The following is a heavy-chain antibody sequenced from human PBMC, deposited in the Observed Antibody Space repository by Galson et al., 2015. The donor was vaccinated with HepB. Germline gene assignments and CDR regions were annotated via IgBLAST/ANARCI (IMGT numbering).Heavy chain of an antibody. J-gene: IGHJ6*02. V-gene: IGHV3-11*01. CDR3: ARERRRFGESLYYYDYYAMDV. CDR1: GFTLSDYY. D-gene: IGHD3-10*01. CDR2: SSSSGSTK. Sequence: SLRLSCAASGFTLSDYYMSWIRKAPGKGLEWVSYSSSSGSTKFYADSVKGRFTISRDNAKNSLTLQMNGLRVDDTAVYYCARERRRFGESLYYYDYYAMDVWGQGTTVTVSS.